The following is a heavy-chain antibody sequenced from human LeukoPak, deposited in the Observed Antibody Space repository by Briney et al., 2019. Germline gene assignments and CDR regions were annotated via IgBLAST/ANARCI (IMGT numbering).Heavy chain of an antibody. Sequence: SETLSFTCTVSGGSISNNNYYWGWIRQPPGKGLEWIGNIYYTGSTYYDPSLKSRVTISVDTSKNQFSLRLSSVTAADTAVYYCARHRGDYYDSSGSFDYWGQGTLVTVSS. CDR1: GGSISNNNYY. J-gene: IGHJ4*02. V-gene: IGHV4-39*01. CDR2: IYYTGST. D-gene: IGHD3-22*01. CDR3: ARHRGDYYDSSGSFDY.